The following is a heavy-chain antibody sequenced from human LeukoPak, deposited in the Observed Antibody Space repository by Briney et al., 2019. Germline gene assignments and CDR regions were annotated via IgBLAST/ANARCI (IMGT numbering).Heavy chain of an antibody. CDR1: GYTFAELS. D-gene: IGHD1-26*01. Sequence: ASVKVSCKVSGYTFAELSMHWVRQAPGKGLEWMGGFDPEDGETIYAQKFQGRVTMTEDTSTDTAYMELSSLRSEDTAVYYCATVFLVGARFDAFDIWGQGTMVTVSS. CDR2: FDPEDGET. V-gene: IGHV1-24*01. CDR3: ATVFLVGARFDAFDI. J-gene: IGHJ3*02.